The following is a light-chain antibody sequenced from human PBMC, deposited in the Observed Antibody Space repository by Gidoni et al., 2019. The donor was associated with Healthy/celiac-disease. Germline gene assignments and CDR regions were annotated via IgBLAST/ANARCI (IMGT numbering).Light chain of an antibody. CDR3: QQRSNWPPALT. Sequence: TVLTQSPATLSLSPGERATLSRRASQSVSSYLAWYQQNPDQAPRLLIYDASNRATGIPARFSGSGSGTDFTLTISSLEPEDFAVYYCQQRSNWPPALTFGGGTKVEIK. CDR1: QSVSSY. J-gene: IGKJ4*01. V-gene: IGKV3-11*01. CDR2: DAS.